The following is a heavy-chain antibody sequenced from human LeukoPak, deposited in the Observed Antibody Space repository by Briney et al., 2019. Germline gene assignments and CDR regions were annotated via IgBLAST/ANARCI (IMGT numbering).Heavy chain of an antibody. CDR3: ARHRQAGPAGYFDY. Sequence: PSQTLSLTCTVSGGSISSGGYYWSWIRQHPGKGLEWIGYIYYSGSTNYNPSLKSRVTISVDTSKNQFSLKLSSVTAADTAVYYCARHRQAGPAGYFDYWGQGTLVTVSS. J-gene: IGHJ4*02. CDR2: IYYSGST. V-gene: IGHV4-31*03. CDR1: GGSISSGGYY. D-gene: IGHD6-19*01.